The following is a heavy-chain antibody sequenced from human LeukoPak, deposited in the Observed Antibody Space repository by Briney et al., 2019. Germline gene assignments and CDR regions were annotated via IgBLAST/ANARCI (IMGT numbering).Heavy chain of an antibody. CDR2: IIPILGIA. CDR3: ARDYFDILTGYSPHYNWFDP. V-gene: IGHV1-69*04. D-gene: IGHD3-9*01. CDR1: GGTFSSYA. Sequence: VASVKVSCKASGGTFSSYAISWVRQALGQGLEWMGRIIPILGIANYAQKFQGRVTITADKSTSTAYMELSSLRSEDTAVYYCARDYFDILTGYSPHYNWFDPWGLGTLVTVSS. J-gene: IGHJ5*02.